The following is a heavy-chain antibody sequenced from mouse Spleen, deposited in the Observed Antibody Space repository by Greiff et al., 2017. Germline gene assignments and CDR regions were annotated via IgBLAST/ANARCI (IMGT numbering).Heavy chain of an antibody. D-gene: IGHD2-13*01. Sequence: QVQLQQSGAELARPGASVKLSCKASGYTFTSYGISWVKQRTGQGLEWIGEIYPRSGNTYYNEKFKGKATLTADKSSSTAYMELRSLTSEDSAVYFCARGDGDHWYFDVWGAGTTVTVSS. CDR1: GYTFTSYG. V-gene: IGHV1-81*01. J-gene: IGHJ1*01. CDR3: ARGDGDHWYFDV. CDR2: IYPRSGNT.